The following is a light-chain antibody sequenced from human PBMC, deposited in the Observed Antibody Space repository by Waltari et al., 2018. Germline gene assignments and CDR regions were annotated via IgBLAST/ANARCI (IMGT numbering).Light chain of an antibody. Sequence: ETVLTQSPGTLSLSPGERATLSCRASQSVASRQFAGYQPKPGQAPRRLIYDASSRATGIPDRFSGSGSGTDFTLTITRLEPEDFAVYYCQQYGNPPRTFGQGTDVEIK. V-gene: IGKV3-20*01. CDR2: DAS. J-gene: IGKJ1*01. CDR3: QQYGNPPRT. CDR1: QSVASRQ.